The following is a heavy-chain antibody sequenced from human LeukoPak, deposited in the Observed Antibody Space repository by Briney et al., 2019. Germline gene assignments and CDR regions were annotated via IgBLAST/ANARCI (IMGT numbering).Heavy chain of an antibody. CDR3: ARDTCDGGDCFNWFDP. CDR2: INPKGGGI. CDR1: GYSFTDYY. D-gene: IGHD2-21*02. V-gene: IGHV1-2*02. Sequence: ASVKVSCKASGYSFTDYYIHGARQAPGQGLEWMGWINPKGGGINYAPEFQGRVTMTRDTSITTAYMELSSLRSDDTAMYYCARDTCDGGDCFNWFDPWGQGTLVTVSS. J-gene: IGHJ5*02.